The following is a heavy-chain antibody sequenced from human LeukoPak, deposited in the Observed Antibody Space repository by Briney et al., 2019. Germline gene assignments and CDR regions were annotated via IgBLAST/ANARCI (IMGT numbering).Heavy chain of an antibody. CDR1: GYTFTGYY. V-gene: IGHV1-2*02. J-gene: IGHJ5*02. CDR3: ARDLDWSINWFDP. CDR2: INPNSGGT. Sequence: GASVKVSCKASGYTFTGYYMHWVRQAPGQGLEWMGWINPNSGGTNYAQKFQGRVTMTRDTSISTAYMELSRLRSDDTAVYYCARDLDWSINWFDPWGQGTLVTVSS. D-gene: IGHD1-1*01.